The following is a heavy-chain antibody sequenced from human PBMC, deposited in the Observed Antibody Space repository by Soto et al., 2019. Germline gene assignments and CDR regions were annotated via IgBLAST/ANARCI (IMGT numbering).Heavy chain of an antibody. Sequence: PGGSLRLSCADSGFTFSGFSMNWVRQAPGKGLEWVSSVTSSPSSMFYADSVKGRFTISRDDAKDSLFLQMNSLRADDTAVYYCAREADFASSGYVLDYWGLGTLVTVSS. D-gene: IGHD3-22*01. CDR2: VTSSPSSM. CDR1: GFTFSGFS. J-gene: IGHJ4*02. CDR3: AREADFASSGYVLDY. V-gene: IGHV3-21*01.